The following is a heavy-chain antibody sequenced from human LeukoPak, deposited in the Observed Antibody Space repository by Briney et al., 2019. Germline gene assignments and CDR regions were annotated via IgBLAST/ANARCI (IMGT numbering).Heavy chain of an antibody. V-gene: IGHV1-69*05. CDR2: IIPIFGTA. D-gene: IGHD1-7*01. J-gene: IGHJ4*02. CDR1: GGTFSRYT. CDR3: ASLITGTTY. Sequence: VASVKVSCKASGGTFSRYTISWVRQAPGQGLEWMGRIIPIFGTANYAQKFQGRVTITTDESTSTAYMELSSLRSEDTAVYYCASLITGTTYWGQGTLVTVSS.